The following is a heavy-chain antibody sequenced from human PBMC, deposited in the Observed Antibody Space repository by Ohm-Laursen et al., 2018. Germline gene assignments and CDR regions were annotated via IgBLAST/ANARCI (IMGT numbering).Heavy chain of an antibody. Sequence: TLSLTCSVSGGSISSYYWSWIRQPPGKALEWIGYVYYSGETYYKSSLKSRVTISVDTSRNQFSLRLSSVTAADTAVYYCARIRIGVRGVNWFDPWGQGTLVTVSS. CDR2: VYYSGET. V-gene: IGHV4-59*12. J-gene: IGHJ5*02. CDR1: GGSISSYY. CDR3: ARIRIGVRGVNWFDP. D-gene: IGHD3-10*01.